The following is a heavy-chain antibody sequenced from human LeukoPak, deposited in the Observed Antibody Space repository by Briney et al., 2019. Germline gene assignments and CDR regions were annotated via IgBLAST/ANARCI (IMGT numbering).Heavy chain of an antibody. J-gene: IGHJ4*02. V-gene: IGHV3-21*01. CDR3: ARRASTERGHSYGLDY. CDR2: ISFSGDYI. D-gene: IGHD5-18*01. CDR1: GFTFSTHS. Sequence: GGSLRLSCAASGFTFSTHSMNWVRQAPGKGLEWVSSISFSGDYIYYADSLKGRITISRDNAKNSLYLQMNSLRAEDSAVYYCARRASTERGHSYGLDYWGQGTLVTVSS.